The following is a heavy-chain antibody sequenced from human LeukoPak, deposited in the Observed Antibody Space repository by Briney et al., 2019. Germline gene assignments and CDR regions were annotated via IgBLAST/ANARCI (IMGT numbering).Heavy chain of an antibody. Sequence: SGTLSLTCAVYGGSFSGYYWSWIRQPPGKGLEWIGEINHSGSTNYNPSLKSRVTISVDTSKNQFSLKLSSVTAADTAVYYCARLRGPGIAVAGTSGDNWGQGTLVTVSS. J-gene: IGHJ4*02. CDR2: INHSGST. CDR3: ARLRGPGIAVAGTSGDN. CDR1: GGSFSGYY. D-gene: IGHD6-19*01. V-gene: IGHV4-34*01.